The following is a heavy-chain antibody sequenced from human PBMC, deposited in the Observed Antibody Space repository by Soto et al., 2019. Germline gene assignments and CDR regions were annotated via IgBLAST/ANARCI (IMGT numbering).Heavy chain of an antibody. CDR2: ISTSSSTV. D-gene: IGHD2-2*01. CDR1: GFTFSTYH. Sequence: GESLKISCVASGFTFSTYHMNWVRQAPGKGLEWVSYISTSSSTVYYADSVKGRFTISRDNAKNSLFLQMNSLRAEDTAVYYCARPLGYCATSSCYGPLYYYYGMDVWGQGTTVTVSS. CDR3: ARPLGYCATSSCYGPLYYYYGMDV. V-gene: IGHV3-48*01. J-gene: IGHJ6*02.